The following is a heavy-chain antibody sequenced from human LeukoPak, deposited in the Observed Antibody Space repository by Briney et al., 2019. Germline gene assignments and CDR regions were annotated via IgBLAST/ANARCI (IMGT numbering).Heavy chain of an antibody. CDR3: AKNYDFWSGPPLPDY. V-gene: IGHV3-23*01. J-gene: IGHJ4*02. D-gene: IGHD3-3*01. CDR2: ISGSGGST. CDR1: GFTFSSYA. Sequence: GGSLRLSCAASGFTFSSYAMSWVRQAPGKGLEWVSAISGSGGSTYYADSVKGRFTISRDNSKNTLYLQMNSLRAEDTAVYYRAKNYDFWSGPPLPDYWGQGTLVTVSS.